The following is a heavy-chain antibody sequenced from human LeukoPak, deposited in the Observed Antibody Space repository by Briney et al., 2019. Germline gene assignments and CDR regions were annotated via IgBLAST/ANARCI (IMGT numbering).Heavy chain of an antibody. CDR1: GFTFSTYG. D-gene: IGHD1-1*01. J-gene: IGHJ4*02. V-gene: IGHV3-30*02. CDR2: IQSDGGNQ. CDR3: KKGIATEDYRFIF. Sequence: PGGSLRLSCTASGFTFSTYGIHWVRQAPGKGLEWVAFIQSDGGNQYYADSVKGRFTISRDNSKNTLYLQMNGLRPDDTAVYYCKKGIATEDYRFIFWGQGALVTVSS.